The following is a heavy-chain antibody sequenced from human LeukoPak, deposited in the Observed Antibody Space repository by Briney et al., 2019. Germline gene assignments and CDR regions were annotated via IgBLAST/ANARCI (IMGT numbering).Heavy chain of an antibody. CDR3: TKEVWGSYPD. D-gene: IGHD3-16*02. J-gene: IGHJ4*02. V-gene: IGHV3-30*18. Sequence: GRSLRLSCAASGFTFSSYGMHWVRQAPGKGLEWVAVISYDGSNKYYADSVKGRFTISRDDSKNAVYLQMNNLRSEDTAVYYCTKEVWGSYPDWGQGTLVTVSS. CDR1: GFTFSSYG. CDR2: ISYDGSNK.